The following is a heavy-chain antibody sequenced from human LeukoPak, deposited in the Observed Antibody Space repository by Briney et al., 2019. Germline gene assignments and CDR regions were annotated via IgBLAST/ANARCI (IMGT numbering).Heavy chain of an antibody. CDR1: GGSFSGYY. CDR2: INHSGST. CDR3: ARASMIVVVIDY. Sequence: PSETLSLTCAVYGGSFSGYYWSWIRQPPGKGLEWIGEINHSGSTNYNPSLKSRVTISVDTSKKQFSLKLSSVTAADTAVYYCARASMIVVVIDYWGQGTLVTVSS. D-gene: IGHD3-22*01. J-gene: IGHJ4*02. V-gene: IGHV4-34*01.